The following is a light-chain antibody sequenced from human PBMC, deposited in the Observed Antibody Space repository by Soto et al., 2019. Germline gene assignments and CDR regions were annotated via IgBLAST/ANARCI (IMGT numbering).Light chain of an antibody. J-gene: IGLJ3*02. CDR2: EVS. V-gene: IGLV2-8*01. CDR1: SSDVGGYNY. CDR3: QAYDNSLGVSVL. Sequence: QSALTQPPSASGSPGQSVTISCTGTSSDVGGYNYVSWYQQHPGKAPKLMIYEVSKRPSGVPDRFSGSKSGTSASLAITGLQAEDEADYYCQAYDNSLGVSVLFGGGTKLTVL.